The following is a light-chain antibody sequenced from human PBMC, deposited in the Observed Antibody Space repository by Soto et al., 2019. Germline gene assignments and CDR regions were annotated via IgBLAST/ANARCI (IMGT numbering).Light chain of an antibody. CDR3: LLSYNAPYG. Sequence: QAVMTQDPSLTLSPGGTVALGCGSSTGAVTNGHYPYWFQQKPGQAPRTLIYDTTNRHSWTPARFSGSLLGGKAALTLSGAQPEDEAEYYCLLSYNAPYGFGTGTKVTVL. J-gene: IGLJ1*01. CDR2: DTT. CDR1: TGAVTNGHY. V-gene: IGLV7-46*01.